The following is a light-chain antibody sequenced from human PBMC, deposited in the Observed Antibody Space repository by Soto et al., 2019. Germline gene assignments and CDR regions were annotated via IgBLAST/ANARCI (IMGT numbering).Light chain of an antibody. CDR1: QSINIW. CDR3: QQYVTAFRS. V-gene: IGKV1-5*01. Sequence: IQMTHSPSTLSASVGDRVTITSRASQSINIWLAWYQQKPAKAPKLLIYDASSLESGVPSRFSGSGSGTEFTLTISSLQPDDFATYYCQQYVTAFRSFGQGTKVDIK. CDR2: DAS. J-gene: IGKJ1*01.